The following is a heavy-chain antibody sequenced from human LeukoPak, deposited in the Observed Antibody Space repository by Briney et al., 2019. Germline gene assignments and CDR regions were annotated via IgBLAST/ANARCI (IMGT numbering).Heavy chain of an antibody. D-gene: IGHD1-14*01. Sequence: SETLSLTCTVSGGSIRSSSYYWGWIRQPPGKGLECIGYISYSGSTNSNPSLKSRVTISIDTSKNQFSLKLSSVTATDTAVYYCARLTARSWFDPWGQGTLVTVSS. J-gene: IGHJ5*02. CDR3: ARLTARSWFDP. CDR2: ISYSGST. V-gene: IGHV4-61*05. CDR1: GGSIRSSSYY.